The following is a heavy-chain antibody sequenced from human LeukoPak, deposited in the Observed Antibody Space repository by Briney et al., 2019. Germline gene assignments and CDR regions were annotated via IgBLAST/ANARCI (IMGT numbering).Heavy chain of an antibody. CDR2: IYYSGST. CDR3: AGQIAVAGTGAFDI. Sequence: SETLSLTCTVSGGSISSYYWSWIRQPPGKGLEWIGYIYYSGSTNYNPSLKSRVTISVDASKNQFSLKLSSVTAADTAVYYCAGQIAVAGTGAFDIWGQGTMVTVSS. CDR1: GGSISSYY. V-gene: IGHV4-59*08. J-gene: IGHJ3*02. D-gene: IGHD6-19*01.